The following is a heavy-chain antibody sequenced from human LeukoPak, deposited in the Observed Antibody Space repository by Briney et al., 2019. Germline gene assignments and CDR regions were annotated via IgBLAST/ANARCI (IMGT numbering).Heavy chain of an antibody. CDR3: ARSQYGYFHP. J-gene: IGHJ1*01. V-gene: IGHV4-31*03. CDR1: GGSISSGGYY. CDR2: IYYSGST. D-gene: IGHD2-2*01. Sequence: SETLSLTCTVSGGSISSGGYYWSWIRQHPGKGLEWIGYIYYSGSTYYNPSLKSRVTISVDTSKNQFSLKLTSVTAADTAMYYCARSQYGYFHPWGQGTLVTVSS.